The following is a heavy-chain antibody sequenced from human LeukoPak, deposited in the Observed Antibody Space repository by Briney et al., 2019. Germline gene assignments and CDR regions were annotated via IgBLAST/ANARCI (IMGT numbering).Heavy chain of an antibody. J-gene: IGHJ4*02. CDR2: VSAGGHYT. V-gene: IGHV3-23*01. CDR1: GVTFSSYA. Sequence: PGGSLRLSCAASGVTFSSYAMNWVRQAPGEGVEWVASVSAGGHYTFYSVSVKGRCSVSRDNSRKPLDLPMSSVWAEDTAIYFCAKDVPANYYDTTGYYFDSWGQGTLVTVSS. CDR3: AKDVPANYYDTTGYYFDS. D-gene: IGHD3-22*01.